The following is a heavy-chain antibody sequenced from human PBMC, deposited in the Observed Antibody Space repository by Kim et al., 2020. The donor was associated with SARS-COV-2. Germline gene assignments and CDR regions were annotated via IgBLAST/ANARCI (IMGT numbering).Heavy chain of an antibody. CDR3: ATQPAAQDY. Sequence: GGSLRLSCAASGFTFSSYTMNWVRQAPGKGLEWVSSISSSSSYIYYADSVKGRFTISRDNAKNSLYLQMNSLRAEDTAVYYCATQPAAQDYWGQGTLVTVSS. J-gene: IGHJ4*02. CDR2: ISSSSSYI. CDR1: GFTFSSYT. D-gene: IGHD6-13*01. V-gene: IGHV3-21*01.